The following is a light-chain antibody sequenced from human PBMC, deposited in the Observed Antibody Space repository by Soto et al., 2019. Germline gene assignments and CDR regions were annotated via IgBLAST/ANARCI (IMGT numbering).Light chain of an antibody. CDR1: QGISTY. V-gene: IGKV1-27*01. Sequence: DIQMTQSPSSLSASVGDRVTITCRASQGISTYLAWYHQKPGGVPKLLIYAASTLQSGVPPRFSGSGSGTDFTLTISSLQPEDVATYYCQKYNSAPHTFGGGTKVEIK. CDR3: QKYNSAPHT. J-gene: IGKJ4*01. CDR2: AAS.